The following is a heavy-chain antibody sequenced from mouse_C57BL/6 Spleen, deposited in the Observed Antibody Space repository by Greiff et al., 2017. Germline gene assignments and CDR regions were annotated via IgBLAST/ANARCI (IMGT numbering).Heavy chain of an antibody. CDR1: GFTFSDYY. Sequence: EVHLVESEGGLVQPGSSMKLSCTASGFTFSDYYMAWVRQVPEKGLEWVANINYDGSSTYYLDSLKSRFIISRDNAKNILYLQMSSLKSEDTATYYCARPVDPHWYFDVWGTGTTVTVSS. J-gene: IGHJ1*03. CDR3: ARPVDPHWYFDV. CDR2: INYDGSST. V-gene: IGHV5-16*01. D-gene: IGHD1-1*01.